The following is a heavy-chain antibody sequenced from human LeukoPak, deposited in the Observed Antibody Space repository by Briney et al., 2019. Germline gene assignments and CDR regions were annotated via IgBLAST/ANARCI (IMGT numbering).Heavy chain of an antibody. D-gene: IGHD4-17*01. V-gene: IGHV3-21*01. Sequence: GGSLRLSCAASGFIFSSYSMNWVRQAPGKGLQWVSSISSDGNDMYYADSVKGRFTISRDNAKNSLHLQMSSLRAEDTAVYYCARDLGTTVTPSFGYWGQGTLVTVSS. J-gene: IGHJ4*02. CDR1: GFIFSSYS. CDR3: ARDLGTTVTPSFGY. CDR2: ISSDGNDM.